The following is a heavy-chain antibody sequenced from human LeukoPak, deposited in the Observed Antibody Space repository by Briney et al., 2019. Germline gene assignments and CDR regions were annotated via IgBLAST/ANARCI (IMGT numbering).Heavy chain of an antibody. CDR2: ITVSGGRT. J-gene: IGHJ5*02. Sequence: GGSLRLSCAASGLILSSYVMSWVRQAPGKGLEWVSTITVSGGRTYYAGSVKGRFTISRDNSKNSLYLQMNSLRAEDTAVYYCARDIVVVPLVMGWFDPWGQGTLVTVSS. D-gene: IGHD2-2*01. V-gene: IGHV3-23*01. CDR3: ARDIVVVPLVMGWFDP. CDR1: GLILSSYV.